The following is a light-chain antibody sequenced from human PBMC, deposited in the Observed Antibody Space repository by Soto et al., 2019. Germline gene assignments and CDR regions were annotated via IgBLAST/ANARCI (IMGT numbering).Light chain of an antibody. CDR2: DAS. J-gene: IGKJ5*01. CDR1: QDIATN. CDR3: QQYENVPLT. Sequence: DIRMTQPPSSLSASVGDRVTIPCQASQDIATNLNWYQQKPGKAPKLLIYDASGLATGVPSRFRGSGSGTDFTLTINSLQPEDIATYYCQQYENVPLTFGQGTRLEIK. V-gene: IGKV1-33*01.